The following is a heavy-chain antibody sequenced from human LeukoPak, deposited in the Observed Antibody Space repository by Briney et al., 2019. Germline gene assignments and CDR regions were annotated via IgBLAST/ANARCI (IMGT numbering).Heavy chain of an antibody. CDR2: INPSGGST. D-gene: IGHD6-13*01. Sequence: ASVKVSCKASGYTFTSYYMHWVRQAPGQGLEWMGKINPSGGSTSYAQKFQGRVTMTRDMSTSTVYMELSSLRSEDTAVYYCARVDTPAAAGDYWGQGTLVTVSS. CDR3: ARVDTPAAAGDY. CDR1: GYTFTSYY. V-gene: IGHV1-46*01. J-gene: IGHJ4*02.